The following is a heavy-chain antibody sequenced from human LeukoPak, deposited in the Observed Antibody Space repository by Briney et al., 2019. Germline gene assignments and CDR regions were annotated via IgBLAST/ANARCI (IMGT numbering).Heavy chain of an antibody. V-gene: IGHV3-9*01. CDR2: ISWNSGSI. D-gene: IGHD6-19*01. CDR1: GFIFNNYA. J-gene: IGHJ5*02. Sequence: GGSLRLSCAGSGFIFNNYAMHWVRQPPGKGLEWVSGISWNSGSIDYVDSVKGRFTISRDNAKNSLYLQMNSLRAEDTAVYYCAREAGDSSGWYNWFDPWGQGTLVTVSS. CDR3: AREAGDSSGWYNWFDP.